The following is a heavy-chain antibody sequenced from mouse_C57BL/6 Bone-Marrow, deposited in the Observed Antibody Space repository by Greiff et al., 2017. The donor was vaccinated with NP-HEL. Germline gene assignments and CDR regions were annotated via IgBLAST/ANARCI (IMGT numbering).Heavy chain of an antibody. CDR3: AREGGYSAFAY. CDR1: GYTFTSYW. J-gene: IGHJ3*01. Sequence: QVQLQQPGAELVKPGASVKLSCKASGYTFTSYWMHWVKQRPGQGLEWIGMIHPNSGSTNYNEKFKSKATLTVDKSSSTAYMQLSSLTSEDSAVYYGAREGGYSAFAYWGQGTLVTVSA. CDR2: IHPNSGST. V-gene: IGHV1-64*01. D-gene: IGHD2-12*01.